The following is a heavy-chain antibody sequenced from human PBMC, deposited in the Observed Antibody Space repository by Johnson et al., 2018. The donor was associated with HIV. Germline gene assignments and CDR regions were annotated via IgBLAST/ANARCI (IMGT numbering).Heavy chain of an antibody. V-gene: IGHV3-20*04. Sequence: VQLVESGGGVIRPGGSLRLSCAASGFTFDDYVMSWVRQAPGKGLEWVSGLNWNGDNTGYGDSVKGRFTIFRVNAKNSLYLQMNRLRAEDTALYYCARGGMRGELGAFDIWGQGTMVTVSS. CDR3: ARGGMRGELGAFDI. CDR1: GFTFDDYV. J-gene: IGHJ3*02. CDR2: LNWNGDNT. D-gene: IGHD1-26*01.